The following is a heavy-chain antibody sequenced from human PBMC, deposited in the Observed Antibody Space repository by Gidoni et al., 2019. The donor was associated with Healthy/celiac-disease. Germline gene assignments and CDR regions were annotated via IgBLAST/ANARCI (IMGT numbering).Heavy chain of an antibody. CDR2: IYSSWRT. J-gene: IGHJ4*02. Sequence: QLQLQESGPGLVTPSETLSLTCTVSDGSISSSSYYCGWIRQPPGKGLEWIGSIYSSWRTYYNPSLKTRVTISVDTSKNQFSLKRSSVTAADTAVYYCARTAPIRYFDWLFDYWGQGTLVTVSS. CDR1: DGSISSSSYY. V-gene: IGHV4-39*01. D-gene: IGHD3-9*01. CDR3: ARTAPIRYFDWLFDY.